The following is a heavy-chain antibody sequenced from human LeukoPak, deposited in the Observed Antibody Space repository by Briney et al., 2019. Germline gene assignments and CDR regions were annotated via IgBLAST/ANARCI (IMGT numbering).Heavy chain of an antibody. D-gene: IGHD1-1*01. Sequence: PSETLSLTCTVSGVSINRYYWTSIPQPPGQRLEWCGYIYYSGSTKYNPSLTSRVTISVDSSKNQFSLKLSSVTAADTAVYFCAGTTVRGTQDYWGGGTLVAVCS. CDR1: GVSINRYY. J-gene: IGHJ4*02. CDR3: AGTTVRGTQDY. V-gene: IGHV4-59*01. CDR2: IYYSGST.